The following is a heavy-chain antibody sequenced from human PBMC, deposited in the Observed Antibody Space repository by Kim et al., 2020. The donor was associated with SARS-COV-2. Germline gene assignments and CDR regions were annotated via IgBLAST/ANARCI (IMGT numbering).Heavy chain of an antibody. D-gene: IGHD3-22*01. Sequence: GGSLRLSCAASGFTFDDYAMHWVRQAPGKGLEWVSGISWNSGSIGYADSVKGRFTISRDNAKNSLYLQMNSLRAEDTALYYCAKGHDYYDSSGYYFDYWGPGTLVTVSS. V-gene: IGHV3-9*01. CDR2: ISWNSGSI. CDR3: AKGHDYYDSSGYYFDY. CDR1: GFTFDDYA. J-gene: IGHJ4*02.